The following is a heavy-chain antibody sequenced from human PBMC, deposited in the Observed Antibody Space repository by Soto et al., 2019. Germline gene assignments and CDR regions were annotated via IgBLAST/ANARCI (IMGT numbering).Heavy chain of an antibody. CDR1: GFTFGSHG. CDR2: IWYDGSNK. CDR3: MRDNWGSGGFFDY. V-gene: IGHV3-33*01. D-gene: IGHD7-27*01. Sequence: QVHLVESGGGVVQPGRSLRLSCAASGFTFGSHGMHWVRQAPGKGLEWVAVIWYDGSNKYYADSVRGRFTISRDNSKNTLYLQMNSLRAEATAVYYCMRDNWGSGGFFDYWGQGTLVTVSS. J-gene: IGHJ4*02.